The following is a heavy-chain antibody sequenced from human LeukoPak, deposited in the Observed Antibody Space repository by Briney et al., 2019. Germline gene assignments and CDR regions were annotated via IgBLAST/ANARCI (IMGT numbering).Heavy chain of an antibody. D-gene: IGHD2-2*01. J-gene: IGHJ4*02. CDR2: FRGSDGST. Sequence: GGSLRLSCAASGFTFSDYEMNWVRQAPGRGLEWVSIFRGSDGSTYYADSVKGRFTISRDISKNTLYLQMNSLRAEDTAVYYCAKLYYLSPSLSVELTYFDYWGQGTLVTVSS. CDR3: AKLYYLSPSLSVELTYFDY. V-gene: IGHV3-23*01. CDR1: GFTFSDYE.